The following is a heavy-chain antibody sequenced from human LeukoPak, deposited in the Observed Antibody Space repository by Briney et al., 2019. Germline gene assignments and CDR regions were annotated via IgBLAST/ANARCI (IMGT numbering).Heavy chain of an antibody. Sequence: SETLSLTCTVSGGSINNASYHWGWIRQPPGKGLEWIGSIYYNGSTYYSPSLKSRLTISVDTSKNHFSLRLTSVTAADTAVYYCARHYYDSSGYWSHPGDYWAQGTLVTVSS. CDR1: GGSINNASYH. V-gene: IGHV4-39*01. CDR3: ARHYYDSSGYWSHPGDY. D-gene: IGHD3-22*01. CDR2: IYYNGST. J-gene: IGHJ4*02.